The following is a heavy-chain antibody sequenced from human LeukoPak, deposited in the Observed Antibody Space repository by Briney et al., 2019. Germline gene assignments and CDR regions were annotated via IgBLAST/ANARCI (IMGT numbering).Heavy chain of an antibody. J-gene: IGHJ4*02. Sequence: GASVQVSFKASGYPFTSYGISWVRPAPGQGLEWMGWISAYNGNTNYAQKLQGRVTMTTDTSTSTAYMELRSLRSDDTAVYYCARGVDYDSSGYYYFDYWGQGTLVTVSS. CDR2: ISAYNGNT. CDR3: ARGVDYDSSGYYYFDY. V-gene: IGHV1-18*01. CDR1: GYPFTSYG. D-gene: IGHD3-22*01.